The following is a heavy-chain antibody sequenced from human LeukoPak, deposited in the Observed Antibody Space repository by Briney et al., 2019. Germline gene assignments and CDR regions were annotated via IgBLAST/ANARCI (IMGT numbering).Heavy chain of an antibody. Sequence: GGSLRLSCVASGFTFSNYWMQWVRQAPGKGLEWVSTIIDSGNSLYYADSVEGRFTISRDNSKNTLYLQMNSLRAGDTAVYYCAKDPIFSGSYGVFDSWGQGTLVTVSS. J-gene: IGHJ4*02. V-gene: IGHV3-23*01. CDR2: IIDSGNSL. CDR3: AKDPIFSGSYGVFDS. D-gene: IGHD1-26*01. CDR1: GFTFSNYW.